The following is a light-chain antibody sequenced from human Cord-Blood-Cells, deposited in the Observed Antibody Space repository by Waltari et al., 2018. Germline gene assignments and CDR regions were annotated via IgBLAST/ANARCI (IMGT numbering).Light chain of an antibody. CDR3: CSYAGSYTYV. CDR1: SSDAGGDNY. Sequence: QSALTQPRPVSGSPGQSVTLSCTANSSDAGGDNYVSWYPQHPGKAPKLRIYDVSTRPSWVPDRFSGSKSGNTASLTISGLQAEDEADYYCCSYAGSYTYVFGTGTKVTVL. J-gene: IGLJ1*01. CDR2: DVS. V-gene: IGLV2-11*01.